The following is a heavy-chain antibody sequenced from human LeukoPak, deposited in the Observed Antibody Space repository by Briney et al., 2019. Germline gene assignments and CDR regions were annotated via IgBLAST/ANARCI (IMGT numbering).Heavy chain of an antibody. D-gene: IGHD2-2*01. Sequence: PGGSLRLSCAASGFTFSSYSMNWVRQAPGKGLEWVALISSDGNSQYYADSMKGRFTISRDNSKNTLYLQMNSLRGEDTAIYYCAKGAGTMPDWGQGTLVIVSS. V-gene: IGHV3-30*18. CDR2: ISSDGNSQ. CDR1: GFTFSSYS. J-gene: IGHJ4*02. CDR3: AKGAGTMPD.